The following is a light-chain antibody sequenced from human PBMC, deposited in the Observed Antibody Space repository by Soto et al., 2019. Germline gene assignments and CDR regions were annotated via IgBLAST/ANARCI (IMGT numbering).Light chain of an antibody. Sequence: EIVLTQSPGTLSLSPGERATLSCRASQSVNSNYLAWYQHKPGQAPRLLIYGASSRATGIPDRFSGSGSGTDFTLTISRLEPEDFPLYYCQQYGTSLYTFGQGTKLEIK. CDR2: GAS. J-gene: IGKJ2*01. CDR1: QSVNSNY. V-gene: IGKV3-20*01. CDR3: QQYGTSLYT.